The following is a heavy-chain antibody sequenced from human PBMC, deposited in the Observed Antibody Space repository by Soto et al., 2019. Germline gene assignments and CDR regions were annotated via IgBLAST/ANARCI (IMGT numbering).Heavy chain of an antibody. CDR3: AKDSSSYHYYYGMDV. D-gene: IGHD6-6*01. V-gene: IGHV3-23*01. Sequence: GGSLRLSCAASGFTFSNALINWVRQAPGKGLEWVSAISGSGGSTYYADSVKGRFTISRDNSKNTLYLQMNSLRAEDTAVYYCAKDSSSYHYYYGMDVWGQGTTVTVSS. J-gene: IGHJ6*02. CDR1: GFTFSNAL. CDR2: ISGSGGST.